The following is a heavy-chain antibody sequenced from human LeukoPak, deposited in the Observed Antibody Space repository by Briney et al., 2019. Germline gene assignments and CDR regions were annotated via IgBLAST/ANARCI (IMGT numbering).Heavy chain of an antibody. CDR1: GFTFDDYT. D-gene: IGHD6-19*01. Sequence: PGGSLRLSCAASGFTFDDYTMHWVRQAPGKGLEWVSLISWDGGSTYYADSVKGRFTISRDNSKNSLYLQMNSLRTEDTALYYCAKGSSGKAQKMDVWGKGTTVTVSS. V-gene: IGHV3-43*01. CDR3: AKGSSGKAQKMDV. CDR2: ISWDGGST. J-gene: IGHJ6*04.